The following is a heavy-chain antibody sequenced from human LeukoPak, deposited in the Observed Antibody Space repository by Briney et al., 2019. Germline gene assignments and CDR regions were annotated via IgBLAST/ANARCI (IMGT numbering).Heavy chain of an antibody. CDR3: AQKPYYDSSGYYSA. Sequence: GGSLRLSCAASGFTFSSYWMHWVRQAPGKGLVWVSRINSDGSSTSYADSVKGRFTISRDNAKNTLYLHMNSLRAEDTAVYYCAQKPYYDSSGYYSAWGQGTLVTVSS. CDR1: GFTFSSYW. V-gene: IGHV3-74*01. D-gene: IGHD3-22*01. CDR2: INSDGSST. J-gene: IGHJ5*02.